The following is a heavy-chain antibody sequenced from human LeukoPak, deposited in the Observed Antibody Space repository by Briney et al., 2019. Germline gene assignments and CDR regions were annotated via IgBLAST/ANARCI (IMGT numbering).Heavy chain of an antibody. Sequence: GGSLRLSCAASGFTFDDYAMHWVRQAPGKGLEWVPGISWNSGSIGYADSVKGRFTISRDNAKNSLYLQMNSLRAEDTALYYCAKVIYGGNSIWGQGTLVTVSS. D-gene: IGHD4-23*01. V-gene: IGHV3-9*01. J-gene: IGHJ4*02. CDR2: ISWNSGSI. CDR3: AKVIYGGNSI. CDR1: GFTFDDYA.